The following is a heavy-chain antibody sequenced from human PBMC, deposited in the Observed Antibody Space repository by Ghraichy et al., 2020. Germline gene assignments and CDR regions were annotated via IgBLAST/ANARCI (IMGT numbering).Heavy chain of an antibody. CDR1: GGSFSGYY. D-gene: IGHD6-6*01. V-gene: IGHV4-34*01. CDR2: INHSGST. CDR3: ARQRRISRVNYSSSSGSRYYFDY. Sequence: SETLSLTCAVYGGSFSGYYWSWIRQPPGKGLEWIGEINHSGSTNYNPSLKSRVTISVDTSKNQFSLKLSSVTAADTAVYYCARQRRISRVNYSSSSGSRYYFDYWGQGTLVTVSS. J-gene: IGHJ4*02.